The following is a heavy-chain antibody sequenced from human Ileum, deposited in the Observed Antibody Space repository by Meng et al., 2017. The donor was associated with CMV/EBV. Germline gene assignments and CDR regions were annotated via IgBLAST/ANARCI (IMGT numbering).Heavy chain of an antibody. V-gene: IGHV4-39*01. D-gene: IGHD1-26*01. CDR1: GGSISSSSYY. J-gene: IGHJ4*02. CDR2: IYYSGST. Sequence: SETLSLTCTVSGGSISSSSYYWGGIRQPPGKGLEWIGSIYYSGSTYYNPSLKSRLTISVDTSKNQFSLKLSSVTAADTAVYYCARMYSGSCDYWGQGTLVTVSS. CDR3: ARMYSGSCDY.